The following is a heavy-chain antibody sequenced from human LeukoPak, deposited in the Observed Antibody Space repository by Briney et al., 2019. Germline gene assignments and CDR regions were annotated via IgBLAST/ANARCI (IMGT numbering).Heavy chain of an antibody. CDR3: ARANSFDSSGYYFDY. CDR2: IRSKTYRGTT. Sequence: GGSLRLSCTASGFTFGNYALSWFRQAPGKGLEWVAFIRSKTYRGTTEYAASVKGRFTISRDDSKSIAYLQMNSLKTEDTAVYYCARANSFDSSGYYFDYWGQGTLVTVSS. J-gene: IGHJ4*02. CDR1: GFTFGNYA. D-gene: IGHD3-22*01. V-gene: IGHV3-49*03.